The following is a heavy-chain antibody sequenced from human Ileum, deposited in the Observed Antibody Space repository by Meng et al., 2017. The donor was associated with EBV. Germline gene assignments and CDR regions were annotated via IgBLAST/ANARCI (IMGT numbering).Heavy chain of an antibody. Sequence: QGQLVQSGAEGKQPGAPVKVSCKASGYTFINYAIHWVRQAPGQGLEWMGWINAGNGNTKFSQTFQGRVSIRRDTSASTVYMELSSLRSEDTAVYYCARDLRYGLKLLPYYSDPWGQGTLVTVSS. CDR3: ARDLRYGLKLLPYYSDP. CDR2: INAGNGNT. V-gene: IGHV1-3*01. J-gene: IGHJ5*02. CDR1: GYTFINYA. D-gene: IGHD2/OR15-2a*01.